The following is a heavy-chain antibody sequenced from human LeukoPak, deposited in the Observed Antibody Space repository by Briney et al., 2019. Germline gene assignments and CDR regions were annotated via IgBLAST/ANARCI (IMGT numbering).Heavy chain of an antibody. J-gene: IGHJ4*02. Sequence: GGSLRLSCATSGFNFSSYWMTWVRQAPGKGLEWVSYISSASGSIYYADSVKGRFTVSRDNAKNSLFLQMNSLRAEDTAVYYCARLPAYCSSTSCYYDYWGQGTLVTVSS. CDR1: GFNFSSYW. CDR2: ISSASGSI. V-gene: IGHV3-48*04. CDR3: ARLPAYCSSTSCYYDY. D-gene: IGHD2-2*01.